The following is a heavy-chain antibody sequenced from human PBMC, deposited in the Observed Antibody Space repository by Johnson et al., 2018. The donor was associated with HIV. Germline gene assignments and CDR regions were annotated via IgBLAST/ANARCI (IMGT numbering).Heavy chain of an antibody. Sequence: QVQLVESGGGVVQPGRSLRLSCAASGFTFSGYGMHWVRQAPGKGLEWVAVISHDGSNKYYADSVKGRFIISRDNTENTLNLQMISLRVEDTAVYYGTTPYSSRWHAKNTFDIGGQGTMVTVSS. CDR3: TTPYSSRWHAKNTFDI. CDR1: GFTFSGYG. CDR2: ISHDGSNK. D-gene: IGHD6-13*01. J-gene: IGHJ3*02. V-gene: IGHV3-30*03.